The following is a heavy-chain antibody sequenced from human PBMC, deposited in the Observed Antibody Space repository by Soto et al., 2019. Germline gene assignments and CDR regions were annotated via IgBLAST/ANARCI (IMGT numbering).Heavy chain of an antibody. CDR2: IYYSGST. Sequence: QVQLQESGPGLVKPSQTLSLTCTVSGGSISSGGYYWSWIRQHPGKGLEWIGYIYYSGSTYYNPSLKSRVTISVDTSKNQFSLKLSSVTAADAAVYYCARNNYVRHNWFDPWGQGTLVTVSS. D-gene: IGHD1-1*01. V-gene: IGHV4-31*03. CDR3: ARNNYVRHNWFDP. CDR1: GGSISSGGYY. J-gene: IGHJ5*02.